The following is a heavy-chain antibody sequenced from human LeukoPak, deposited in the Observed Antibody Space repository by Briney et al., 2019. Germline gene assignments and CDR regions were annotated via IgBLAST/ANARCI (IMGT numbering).Heavy chain of an antibody. CDR3: AKDPTIFGVVMSGMDV. CDR1: GFTFSSYG. V-gene: IGHV3-30*18. Sequence: PGGSLRLSCAASGFTFSSYGLNWVRQAPGKGLEWVAVISYDGSNKYYADSVKGRFTISRDNSKNTLYLQMNSVRAEDTAVYYCAKDPTIFGVVMSGMDVWGQGTTVTVSS. J-gene: IGHJ6*02. D-gene: IGHD3-3*01. CDR2: ISYDGSNK.